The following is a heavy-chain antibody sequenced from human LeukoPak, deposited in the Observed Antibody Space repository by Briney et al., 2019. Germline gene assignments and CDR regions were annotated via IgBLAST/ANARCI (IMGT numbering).Heavy chain of an antibody. V-gene: IGHV3-30*04. D-gene: IGHD3-3*01. CDR2: ISYDGSNK. Sequence: GRSLRLSCAASGFTFSSYAMHWVRQAPGKGLEWVAVISYDGSNKYYADSVKGRFTISRDNAKNSLYLQMNSLRAEDTAVYYCARDRNITIFGVVMSDAFDIWGQGTMVTVSS. CDR3: ARDRNITIFGVVMSDAFDI. CDR1: GFTFSSYA. J-gene: IGHJ3*02.